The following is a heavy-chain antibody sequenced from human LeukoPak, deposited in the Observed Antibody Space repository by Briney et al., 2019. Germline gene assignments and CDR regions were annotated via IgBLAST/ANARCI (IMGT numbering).Heavy chain of an antibody. CDR1: GGSISHYY. V-gene: IGHV4-59*03. D-gene: IGHD3-10*01. CDR2: IYYTGST. CDR3: YGSGRGGSFDY. Sequence: SETLSLTCSVSGGSISHYYWSWIRQPPGQGLEWIGYIYYTGSTNYNPSLKGRVTISVDTPKNQFSLKMSSVTAADTAVYYCYGSGRGGSFDYWGQGTLVTVSS. J-gene: IGHJ4*02.